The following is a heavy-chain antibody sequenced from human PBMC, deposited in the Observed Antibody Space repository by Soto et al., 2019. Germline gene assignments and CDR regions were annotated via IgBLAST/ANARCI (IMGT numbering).Heavy chain of an antibody. Sequence: GGSLRLSCVTYGLTFTDYWMSWVRQAPGKGLEWVANIKQDESEKNYLDSVKGRFTISRDNAKNSLYLQMDSLRAEDTAVYYCASDRFRGTYYLRGVTYFFEEWGQGAPVTVSS. V-gene: IGHV3-7*03. CDR2: IKQDESEK. J-gene: IGHJ4*02. CDR3: ASDRFRGTYYLRGVTYFFEE. CDR1: GLTFTDYW. D-gene: IGHD1-26*01.